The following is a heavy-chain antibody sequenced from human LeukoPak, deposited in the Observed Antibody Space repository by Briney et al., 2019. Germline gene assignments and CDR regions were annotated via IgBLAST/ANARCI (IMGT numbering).Heavy chain of an antibody. CDR2: INTNTGNP. J-gene: IGHJ4*02. Sequence: ASVKVSCKASGYTFTSYAMNWVRQAPGQGLEWMGWINTNTGNPTYAQGFTGRFVFSLDTSVSTAYLQISSLKAEDTAVYYCARGMDRTIFGVVIICPGFGYWGQGTLVTVSS. D-gene: IGHD3-3*01. V-gene: IGHV7-4-1*02. CDR3: ARGMDRTIFGVVIICPGFGY. CDR1: GYTFTSYA.